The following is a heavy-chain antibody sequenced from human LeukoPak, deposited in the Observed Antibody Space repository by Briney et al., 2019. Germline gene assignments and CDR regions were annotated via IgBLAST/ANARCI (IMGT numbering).Heavy chain of an antibody. J-gene: IGHJ6*02. CDR2: ISAGNGNT. CDR1: GYTFTSYA. D-gene: IGHD4-17*01. V-gene: IGHV1-3*01. CDR3: ASPRPRGDYVSIYYYYGMDV. Sequence: GASVKVSCKASGYTFTSYAMHWVRQAPGQRLEWMGWISAGNGNTKYSQKFQGRVTITRDTSASTAYMELSSLRSEDTAVYYCASPRPRGDYVSIYYYYGMDVWGQGTTVTVSS.